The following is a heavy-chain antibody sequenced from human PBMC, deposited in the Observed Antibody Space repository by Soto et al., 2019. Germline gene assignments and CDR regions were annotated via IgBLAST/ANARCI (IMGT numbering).Heavy chain of an antibody. V-gene: IGHV3-9*01. J-gene: IGHJ6*03. CDR1: GFTFDDYA. Sequence: PGGSLRLSCAASGFTFDDYAMHWVRQFPGKGLEWVSGISWNSGGIGYADSVKGRFTISRDNAKNSLYLQMNSLRAEDTALYYCAKQGGTTSGYYYYYMEVWGKGTTVTVSS. CDR2: ISWNSGGI. CDR3: AKQGGTTSGYYYYYMEV. D-gene: IGHD1-1*01.